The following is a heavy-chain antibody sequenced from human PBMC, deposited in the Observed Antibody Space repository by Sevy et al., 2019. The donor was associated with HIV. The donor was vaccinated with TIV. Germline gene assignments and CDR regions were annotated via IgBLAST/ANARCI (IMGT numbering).Heavy chain of an antibody. CDR3: ARDGRYSDYGMDV. V-gene: IGHV3-48*01. CDR2: ISSGGHTI. Sequence: GGCLRLSCAASGFTFSSYNMNWVRQAPGKGLECISFISSGGHTIYYADSVKGRFTISRDSAKNSVYLQMNSLRVEDTAVYYCARDGRYSDYGMDVWGQGTTVTVSS. J-gene: IGHJ6*02. CDR1: GFTFSSYN.